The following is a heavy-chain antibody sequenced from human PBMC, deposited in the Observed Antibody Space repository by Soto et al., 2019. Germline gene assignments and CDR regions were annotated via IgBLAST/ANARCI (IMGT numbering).Heavy chain of an antibody. Sequence: SETLSLTCTVSGGSISSSSYYWGWIRQPPGKGLEWTGSIYYSGSTYYNPSLKSRVTISVDTSKNQFSLKLSSVTAADTAVYYCAREGTGTTWSWFDPWGQGTLVTVS. CDR1: GGSISSSSYY. D-gene: IGHD1-7*01. V-gene: IGHV4-39*02. J-gene: IGHJ5*02. CDR3: AREGTGTTWSWFDP. CDR2: IYYSGST.